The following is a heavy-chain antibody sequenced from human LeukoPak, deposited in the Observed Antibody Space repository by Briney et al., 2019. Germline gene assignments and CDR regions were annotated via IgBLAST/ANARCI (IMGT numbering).Heavy chain of an antibody. CDR3: ARGSYSYGSSTQFDI. Sequence: ASVKVSCKASGYTFTSYYIHWVRQAPGQGLEWMGIINPSDGTTNYAQRFQGRVTMTRDMSTSTVYMELSSLRSDDTAVYYCARGSYSYGSSTQFDIWGQGTMVTVSS. D-gene: IGHD5-18*01. CDR2: INPSDGTT. J-gene: IGHJ3*02. CDR1: GYTFTSYY. V-gene: IGHV1-46*01.